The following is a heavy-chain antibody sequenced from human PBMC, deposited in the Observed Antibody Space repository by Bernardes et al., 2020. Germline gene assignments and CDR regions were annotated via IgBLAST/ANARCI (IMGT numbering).Heavy chain of an antibody. CDR2: INTDGEST. D-gene: IGHD7-27*01. V-gene: IGHV3-74*01. J-gene: IGHJ4*02. CDR1: GFTFTEFW. CDR3: ARSTGAAFYFDK. Sequence: GSLRLSCEVSGFTFTEFWMHWVRQVPGKGLAWVSRINTDGESTVYADSVRGRFTISRDNTKNTVSLQMNSLRVDDTAIYFCARSTGAAFYFDKWGQGSLVTVSS.